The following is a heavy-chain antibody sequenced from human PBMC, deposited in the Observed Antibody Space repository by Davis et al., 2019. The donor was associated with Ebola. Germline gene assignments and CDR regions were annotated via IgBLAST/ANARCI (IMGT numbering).Heavy chain of an antibody. CDR1: GFTFSSYA. Sequence: GESLKLPCAAPGFTFSSYAMHWVRQAPGKGLEWVAVISYDGSNKYYADSVKGRFTISRDNSKNTLYLQMNSLRAEDTAVYYCARGGARPPYSRLDYWGQGTLVTVSS. V-gene: IGHV3-30*04. D-gene: IGHD6-13*01. CDR2: ISYDGSNK. CDR3: ARGGARPPYSRLDY. J-gene: IGHJ4*02.